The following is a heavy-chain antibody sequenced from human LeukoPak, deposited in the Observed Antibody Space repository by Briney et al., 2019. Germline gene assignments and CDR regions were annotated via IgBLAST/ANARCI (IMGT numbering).Heavy chain of an antibody. CDR3: AKVTGIAARPHEY. CDR1: GYTFTSFG. Sequence: ASVKVSCKASGYTFTSFGISWVPEAPGQGLEWMGWISAYNGNTNYAQKLQGRVTMTTDTSTSTAYMELTSLRSDDTAVYYVAKVTGIAARPHEYCGEGALVTVSS. J-gene: IGHJ4*02. CDR2: ISAYNGNT. D-gene: IGHD6-6*01. V-gene: IGHV1-18*01.